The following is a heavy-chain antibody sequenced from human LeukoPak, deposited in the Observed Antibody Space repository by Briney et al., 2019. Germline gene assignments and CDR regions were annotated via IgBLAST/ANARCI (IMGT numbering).Heavy chain of an antibody. V-gene: IGHV1-69*08. D-gene: IGHD5-18*01. CDR3: ARERGGYNYGRAYMDV. J-gene: IGHJ6*03. Sequence: SVKVSCKASGGTFSSYTISWVRQAPGQGLEWMGRIIPILGTSNYAQKFQGRVTITADESTRTAYMELSSLRSEDTAVYYCARERGGYNYGRAYMDVWGKGTTVTVSS. CDR1: GGTFSSYT. CDR2: IIPILGTS.